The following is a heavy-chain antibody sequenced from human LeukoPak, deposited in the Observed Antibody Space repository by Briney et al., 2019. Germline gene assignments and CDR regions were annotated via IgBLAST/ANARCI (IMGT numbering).Heavy chain of an antibody. V-gene: IGHV3-7*01. D-gene: IGHD3-3*01. Sequence: GRSLRLSCAASRFSFSSYWMSWVRQAPGKGLEWVANIKQDGSDKYYVDSVRGRFTISRDNAKRSLYLQMNSLRAEDTAVYYCARDGCFWSGYHAFDLWGQGTMVTVSS. J-gene: IGHJ3*01. CDR2: IKQDGSDK. CDR1: RFSFSSYW. CDR3: ARDGCFWSGYHAFDL.